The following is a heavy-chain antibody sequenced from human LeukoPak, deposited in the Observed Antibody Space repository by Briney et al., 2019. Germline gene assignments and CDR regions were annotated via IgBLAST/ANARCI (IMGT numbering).Heavy chain of an antibody. CDR1: GFTFSSYS. J-gene: IGHJ4*02. V-gene: IGHV3-21*01. Sequence: PGGSLRLSCAASGFTFSSYSMNWVRQAPGKGLEWVSSISSSRSYIYYADSVKGRFTISRDNAKNSLYLQMNSLRAEDTAVYYCARDYNAEDYEMSQHSVVHDYWGQGTLLTVSS. CDR3: ARDYNAEDYEMSQHSVVHDY. CDR2: ISSSRSYI. D-gene: IGHD4-17*01.